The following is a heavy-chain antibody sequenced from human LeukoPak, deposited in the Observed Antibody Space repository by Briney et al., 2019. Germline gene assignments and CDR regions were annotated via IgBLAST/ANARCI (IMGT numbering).Heavy chain of an antibody. D-gene: IGHD3-16*02. V-gene: IGHV4-34*01. Sequence: KPSETLSLTCAVYGGSFSGYYWSWIRQPPGKGLEWIGEINHSGSTNYNPSLKGRVTISVDTSKNQFSLKLSSVTAADTAVYYCARRGYDYVWGSYRHIDYWGQGTLVTVSS. CDR2: INHSGST. CDR3: ARRGYDYVWGSYRHIDY. CDR1: GGSFSGYY. J-gene: IGHJ4*02.